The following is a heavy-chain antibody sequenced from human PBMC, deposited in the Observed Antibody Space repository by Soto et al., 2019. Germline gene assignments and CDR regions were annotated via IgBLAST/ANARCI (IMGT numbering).Heavy chain of an antibody. J-gene: IGHJ6*02. V-gene: IGHV1-2*04. CDR1: GYTFTGYY. D-gene: IGHD6-13*01. Sequence: ASVKVSCKASGYTFTGYYMHWVRQAPGQGLEWMGWINPNSGGTNYAQKFQGWVTMTRDTSISTAYMELSRLRSDDTAVYYCARAAKRGIAAAPRAVYYYGMDVWGQGTTVTVSS. CDR2: INPNSGGT. CDR3: ARAAKRGIAAAPRAVYYYGMDV.